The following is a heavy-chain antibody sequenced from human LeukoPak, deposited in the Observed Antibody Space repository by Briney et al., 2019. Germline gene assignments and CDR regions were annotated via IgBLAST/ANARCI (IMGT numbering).Heavy chain of an antibody. CDR2: ISSSDNTI. Sequence: PGGSLRLSCAASGFTFSFYSMNWVRQAPGKGLEWVSYISSSDNTIHYADSVEGRFTISRDNAKNSLYLEMNSLRDEDTAVYYCARVHRGYSYGRLDYWGQGTLVTVSS. V-gene: IGHV3-48*02. J-gene: IGHJ4*02. CDR3: ARVHRGYSYGRLDY. D-gene: IGHD5-18*01. CDR1: GFTFSFYS.